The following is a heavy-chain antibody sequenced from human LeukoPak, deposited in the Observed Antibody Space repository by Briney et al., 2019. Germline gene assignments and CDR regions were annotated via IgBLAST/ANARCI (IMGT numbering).Heavy chain of an antibody. Sequence: GGSLRLSCVVSGFTFSESWMSWVRQAPGKGLGWVASLNLDGSDKYYVDSVKGRFTISRDNAKNSLSLQMNSLRAEDTAVYYCARSNAMGVWGQGTTVTVSS. CDR1: GFTFSESW. V-gene: IGHV3-7*01. J-gene: IGHJ6*02. CDR3: ARSNAMGV. CDR2: LNLDGSDK.